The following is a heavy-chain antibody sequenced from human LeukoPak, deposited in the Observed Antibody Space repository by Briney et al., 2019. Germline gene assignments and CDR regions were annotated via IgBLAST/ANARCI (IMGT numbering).Heavy chain of an antibody. V-gene: IGHV4-34*01. CDR3: ARVETMVRGVITTRIFDY. CDR1: GGSFSGYY. Sequence: SETLSLTCAVYGGSFSGYYWSWIRQPPGKGLEWIGEINHSGSTNYNPSLKSRVTISVDTSKNQFSLKLSSVTAADTAVYYCARVETMVRGVITTRIFDYWGQGTLVTVSS. CDR2: INHSGST. J-gene: IGHJ4*02. D-gene: IGHD3-10*01.